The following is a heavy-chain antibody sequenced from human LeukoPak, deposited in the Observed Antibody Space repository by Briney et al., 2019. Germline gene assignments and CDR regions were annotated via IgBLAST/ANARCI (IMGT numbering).Heavy chain of an antibody. J-gene: IGHJ4*02. V-gene: IGHV6-1*01. D-gene: IGHD6-13*01. CDR2: TYYRSKWYN. CDR1: GDSVSSNSAA. Sequence: SQTLSLTCAISGDSVSSNSAAWNWLRQSPSRGLEWLGRTYYRSKWYNDYAVSVKSRLTINPDTSKHQFSLQLNSVTPEDTAVYYCAREAGIAAAGNFDYWGQGTLVTVSS. CDR3: AREAGIAAAGNFDY.